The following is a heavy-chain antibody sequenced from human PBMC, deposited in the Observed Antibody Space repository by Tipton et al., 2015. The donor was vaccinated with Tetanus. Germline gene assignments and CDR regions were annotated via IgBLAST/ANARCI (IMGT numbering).Heavy chain of an antibody. Sequence: SLRLSCAASGFIFSSYGIHWVRQAPGKGLEWLAVSWYDGTDKYYADSVKGRFTISRDNSKNTLYLQMYSLRAEDTALYYCAREADCSGGSCFSGDFDPWGQGTQVTVSS. D-gene: IGHD2-15*01. V-gene: IGHV3-33*01. CDR2: SWYDGTDK. CDR3: AREADCSGGSCFSGDFDP. CDR1: GFIFSSYG. J-gene: IGHJ5*02.